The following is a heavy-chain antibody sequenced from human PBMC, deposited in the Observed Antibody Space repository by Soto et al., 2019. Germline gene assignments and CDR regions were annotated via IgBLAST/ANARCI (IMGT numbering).Heavy chain of an antibody. CDR1: GYSFTSYW. CDR3: ARLTPVDYGGNGYYYGMDV. CDR2: IYPGDSDT. V-gene: IGHV5-51*01. D-gene: IGHD4-17*01. J-gene: IGHJ6*02. Sequence: GESLKLSCKGSGYSFTSYWIGWVRQMPGKGLEWMGIIYPGDSDTRYSPSFQGQVTISADKSISTAYLQWSSLKASDTAMYYCARLTPVDYGGNGYYYGMDVWGQGTTVTVSS.